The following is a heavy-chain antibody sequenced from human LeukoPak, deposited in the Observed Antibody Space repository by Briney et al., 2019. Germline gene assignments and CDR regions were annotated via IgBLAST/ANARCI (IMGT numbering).Heavy chain of an antibody. CDR1: GGSISSSSYY. CDR3: ARRRDYDILTGRRRGFDP. CDR2: IYYSGST. Sequence: SETLSLTCTVSGGSISSSSYYWGWLRQPPGTGLEWIGSIYYSGSTYYNPSLKSRVTISVDTSKNQFSLKLSSVTAADTAVYYCARRRDYDILTGRRRGFDPWGQGTLVTVSS. D-gene: IGHD3-9*01. V-gene: IGHV4-39*01. J-gene: IGHJ5*02.